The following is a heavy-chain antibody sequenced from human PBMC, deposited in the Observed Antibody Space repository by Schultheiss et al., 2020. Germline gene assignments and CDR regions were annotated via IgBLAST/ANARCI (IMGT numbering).Heavy chain of an antibody. J-gene: IGHJ5*02. CDR1: GYSFTSYW. CDR3: ARLGYYDFWSGSNNWLDP. V-gene: IGHV5-51*01. D-gene: IGHD3-3*01. CDR2: IYPGDSDT. Sequence: GESLKISCKGSGYSFTSYWIGWVRQMPGKGLEWMGIIYPGDSDTRYSPSFQGQVTISADKSISTAYLQWSSLKASDTAMYYCARLGYYDFWSGSNNWLDPWGQGTLVTVSS.